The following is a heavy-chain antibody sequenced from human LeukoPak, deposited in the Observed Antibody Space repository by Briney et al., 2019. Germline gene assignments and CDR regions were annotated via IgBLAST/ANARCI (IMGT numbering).Heavy chain of an antibody. CDR1: GGSISSYY. CDR3: ARAPLDAFDI. V-gene: IGHV4-59*12. CDR2: IYYSGST. J-gene: IGHJ3*02. Sequence: PSETLSLTCTVSGGSISSYYWSWIRQPPGKGLERIGYIYYSGSTNYNPSLKSRVTISVDTSKNQFSLKLTSVTAADTAVYYCARAPLDAFDIWGQGTMVTVSS.